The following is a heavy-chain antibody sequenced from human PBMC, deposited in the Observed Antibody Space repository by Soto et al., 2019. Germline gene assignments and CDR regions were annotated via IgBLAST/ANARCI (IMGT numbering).Heavy chain of an antibody. CDR2: IYYSGST. CDR1: GGSISSGGYY. D-gene: IGHD3-22*01. V-gene: IGHV4-31*03. J-gene: IGHJ3*02. Sequence: QVQLQESGPGLVKPSQTLSLTCTVSGGSISSGGYYWSWIRQHPGKGLEWIGYIYYSGSTYYNPSLKSRVTISVDTAKNQFSLKLSSVTAADTAVYYCARVWNYYDSSGYYARGPAFDIWGQGTMVTVSS. CDR3: ARVWNYYDSSGYYARGPAFDI.